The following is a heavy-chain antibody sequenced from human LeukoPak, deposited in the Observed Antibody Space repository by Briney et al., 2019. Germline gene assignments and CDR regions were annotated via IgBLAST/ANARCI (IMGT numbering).Heavy chain of an antibody. CDR3: ARGIYYDSSGYYFDY. CDR1: GGSFSGYY. Sequence: SQTLSLTCAVYGGSFSGYYWSWIRQPPGKGLDWIGEINHGGSTNYDPSMKSRVTISVDTSKNQFSLKLSSVTAADTAVYYCARGIYYDSSGYYFDYWGQGTLVTVSS. CDR2: INHGGST. J-gene: IGHJ4*02. D-gene: IGHD3-22*01. V-gene: IGHV4-34*01.